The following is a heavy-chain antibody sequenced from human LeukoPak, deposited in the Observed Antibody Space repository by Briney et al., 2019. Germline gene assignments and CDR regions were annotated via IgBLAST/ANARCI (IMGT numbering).Heavy chain of an antibody. V-gene: IGHV4-59*01. CDR2: IYSSGNT. D-gene: IGHD1-7*01. CDR1: GGSISSYY. J-gene: IGHJ3*02. CDR3: ARRWRNYGSGAFDI. Sequence: PSETLSLTCTVSGGSISSYYWIWIRQPPGKGLEWIGFIYSSGNTNYNPSLKSRVTISVDTSKNQFSLKLSSVTAADTAVYYCARRWRNYGSGAFDIWGQGTVVTVSS.